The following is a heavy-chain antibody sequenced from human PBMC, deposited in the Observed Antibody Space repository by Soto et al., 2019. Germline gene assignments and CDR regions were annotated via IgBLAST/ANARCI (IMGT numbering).Heavy chain of an antibody. CDR2: ISYDGSNE. J-gene: IGHJ4*02. D-gene: IGHD5-18*01. Sequence: QVQLVESGGGVVQPGRSLRLSCAASGFSFSSYAMHWVRKAPGKGLEWVAVISYDGSNEYYADSVKGRFTISRDNSKNTLYLQMNSLRAEDTAVYYCASQEGYRSSIGAFDYWGQGTLVTVSS. CDR3: ASQEGYRSSIGAFDY. V-gene: IGHV3-30-3*01. CDR1: GFSFSSYA.